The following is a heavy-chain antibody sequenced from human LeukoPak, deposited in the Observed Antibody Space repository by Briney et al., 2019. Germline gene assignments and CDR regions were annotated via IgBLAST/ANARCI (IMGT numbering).Heavy chain of an antibody. V-gene: IGHV3-66*01. CDR2: IYSGGST. J-gene: IGHJ6*02. Sequence: PGGSLRLSCAASGFTVSSHYMTWVRQAPGKGLEWVSVIYSGGSTYYADSVKGRVAISRDNSKNTVFLQMNSVRAEDTAVYYCARSYSNHLFGMDVWGQGTTVTVSS. CDR1: GFTVSSHY. CDR3: ARSYSNHLFGMDV. D-gene: IGHD4-11*01.